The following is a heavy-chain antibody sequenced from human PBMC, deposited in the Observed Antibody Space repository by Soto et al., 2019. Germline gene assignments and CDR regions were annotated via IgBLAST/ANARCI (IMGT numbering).Heavy chain of an antibody. Sequence: SETLSLTCTVSGGSISSSSYFWGWIRQPPGKGLEWIGSMYYSGTTYYNPSLKGRVTISVDTSKNQFSLKLTSVTAADTAVYYCARDKITGLFDYWGQGTLVTVSS. D-gene: IGHD2-8*02. V-gene: IGHV4-39*02. J-gene: IGHJ4*02. CDR2: MYYSGTT. CDR3: ARDKITGLFDY. CDR1: GGSISSSSYF.